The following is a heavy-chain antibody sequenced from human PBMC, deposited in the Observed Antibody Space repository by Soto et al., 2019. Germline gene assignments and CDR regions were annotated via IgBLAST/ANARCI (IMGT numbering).Heavy chain of an antibody. CDR1: CGSFSAYY. D-gene: IGHD3-16*01. J-gene: IGHJ4*02. CDR3: ARGDLRTDC. CDR2: INHSGST. V-gene: IGHV4-34*01. Sequence: SETLSLTCAVYCGSFSAYYWSWIRQPPGKGLEWIGEINHSGSTNYNPSLKSRVTISVDTSKNQFSLKLSSVTAADTAIYYCARGDLRTDCWGQGNRVTVSS.